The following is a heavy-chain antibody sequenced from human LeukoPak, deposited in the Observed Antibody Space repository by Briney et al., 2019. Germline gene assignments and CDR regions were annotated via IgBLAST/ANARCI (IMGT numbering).Heavy chain of an antibody. V-gene: IGHV3-7*05. CDR2: IKQDGSEI. Sequence: PGGSLRLSCAASGFTFSSHWVAWLRQAPGKGLEGVANIKQDGSEIYYVDSVKGRFTISRDNAKNSLYLQMNSLRVEDTAVYFCARWRTSNWSEFDYWGQGTLVTVSS. CDR1: GFTFSSHW. D-gene: IGHD6-13*01. J-gene: IGHJ4*02. CDR3: ARWRTSNWSEFDY.